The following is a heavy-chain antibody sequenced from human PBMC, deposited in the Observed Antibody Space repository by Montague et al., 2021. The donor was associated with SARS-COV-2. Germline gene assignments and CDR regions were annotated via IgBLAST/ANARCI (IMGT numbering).Heavy chain of an antibody. CDR3: ARDRGIAAADNYCYGMDV. CDR2: ISDSGRT. Sequence: SETLSLTCTVSGDSIRSYHWAWVRQPPGKGLEWIGRISDSGRTIYNPSLKSRVTISVDTSKNQFFLNLRSMVAADTAIYYCARDRGIAAADNYCYGMDVWGPGTTVTVSS. CDR1: GDSIRSYH. V-gene: IGHV4-59*13. J-gene: IGHJ6*02. D-gene: IGHD6-13*01.